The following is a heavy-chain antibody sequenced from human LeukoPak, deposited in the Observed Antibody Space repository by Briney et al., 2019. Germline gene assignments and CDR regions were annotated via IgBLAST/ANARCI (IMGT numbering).Heavy chain of an antibody. D-gene: IGHD3-9*01. CDR3: ARRDDTFDY. CDR2: IYYSGST. V-gene: IGHV4-59*08. CDR1: GGSISSDY. Sequence: SETLSLTCTVSGGSISSDYWSWIRQPPGKGLEWIGYIYYSGSTNYNPSLKSRVTISVDTSKNQFSLKLSSVTAEDTAVYYCARRDDTFDYWGQGTLVTVSS. J-gene: IGHJ4*02.